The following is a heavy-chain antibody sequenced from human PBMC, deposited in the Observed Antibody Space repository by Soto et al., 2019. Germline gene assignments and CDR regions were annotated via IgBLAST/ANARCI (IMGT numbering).Heavy chain of an antibody. D-gene: IGHD3-3*01. CDR3: ARDMYDFWSGSTDY. V-gene: IGHV3-21*01. CDR2: ISSSSSHI. CDR1: GFTFSSYS. Sequence: EVQLVESGGGLVKPGGSLRLSCAASGFTFSSYSMNWVRQAPGKGLEWVSCISSSSSHIYYADSVKGRFTISRDNAKNSLYLQMNSLRAEDTAVYHCARDMYDFWSGSTDYWCQGTLVTVSS. J-gene: IGHJ4*02.